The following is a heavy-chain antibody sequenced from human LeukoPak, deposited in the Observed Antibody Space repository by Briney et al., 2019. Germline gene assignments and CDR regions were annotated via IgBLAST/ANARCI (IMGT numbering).Heavy chain of an antibody. CDR2: IWYDGSNK. V-gene: IGHV3-33*08. J-gene: IGHJ4*02. Sequence: GGSLRLSCAASGFTFSSYGMHWVRQAPGKGLEWVAAIWYDGSNKYYADSVKGRFTISRDNSKNTLYLQMNSLRAEDTAVYYCARQDSIYDILTGYSYYFDYWGQGTLVTVSS. CDR3: ARQDSIYDILTGYSYYFDY. D-gene: IGHD3-9*01. CDR1: GFTFSSYG.